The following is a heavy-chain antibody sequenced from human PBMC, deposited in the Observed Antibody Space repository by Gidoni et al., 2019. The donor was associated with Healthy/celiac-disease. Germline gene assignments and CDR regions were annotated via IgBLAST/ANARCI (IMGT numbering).Heavy chain of an antibody. Sequence: EVQLLESGGGLVQPGGSLRLSCAASGFAFSSYALSWVRQAPGKGLEWVSAISGSGGSTYYADSVKGRFTISRDNSKNTLYLQMNSLRAEDTAVYYCAKVWMVGRLRYFDWLSGMDVWGQGTTVTVSS. J-gene: IGHJ6*02. V-gene: IGHV3-23*01. CDR3: AKVWMVGRLRYFDWLSGMDV. D-gene: IGHD3-9*01. CDR1: GFAFSSYA. CDR2: ISGSGGST.